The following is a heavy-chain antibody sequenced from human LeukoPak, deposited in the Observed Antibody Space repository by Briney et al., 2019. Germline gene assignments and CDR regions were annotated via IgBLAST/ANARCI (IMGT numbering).Heavy chain of an antibody. D-gene: IGHD5-12*01. CDR2: IYHSGST. Sequence: TSETLSLTFAVSGGSISSSNWWSWVRQPPGKGLEWIGEIYHSGSTNYNPSLKSRVTISVDKSKNQFSLKLSSVTAADTAVYYCARDYDRDLMFDYWGQGTLVTVSS. V-gene: IGHV4-4*02. J-gene: IGHJ4*02. CDR3: ARDYDRDLMFDY. CDR1: GGSISSSNW.